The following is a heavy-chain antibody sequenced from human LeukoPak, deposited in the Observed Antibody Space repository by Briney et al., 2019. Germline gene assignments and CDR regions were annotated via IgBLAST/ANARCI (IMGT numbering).Heavy chain of an antibody. CDR3: ARAMKKYQLESYNWFDP. V-gene: IGHV3-30*03. D-gene: IGHD2-2*01. Sequence: PGRSLRLSCAASGFTFTNYAMHWVRQTPGKGLEWVALISSDGSKNIYADPVKGRFTVSRDNSKNTLYLQMNSLRAEDTAVYYCARAMKKYQLESYNWFDPWGQGTLVTVSS. J-gene: IGHJ5*02. CDR2: ISSDGSKN. CDR1: GFTFTNYA.